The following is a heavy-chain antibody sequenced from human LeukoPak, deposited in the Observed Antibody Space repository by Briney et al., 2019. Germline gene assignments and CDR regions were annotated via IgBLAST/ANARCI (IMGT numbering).Heavy chain of an antibody. CDR2: ISSSSSTI. Sequence: QPGGSLRLSCAASGFTFSSYSMTWVRQAPGKGLEWVSYISSSSSTIYYADSVKGRFTISRDNAKNSLYLQMNSLRAEDTAVYYCAGTMVRGVIGYWGQGTLVTVSS. CDR1: GFTFSSYS. D-gene: IGHD3-10*01. J-gene: IGHJ4*02. CDR3: AGTMVRGVIGY. V-gene: IGHV3-48*04.